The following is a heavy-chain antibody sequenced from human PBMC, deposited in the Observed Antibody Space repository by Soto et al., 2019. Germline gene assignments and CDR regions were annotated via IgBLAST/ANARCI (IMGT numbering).Heavy chain of an antibody. J-gene: IGHJ6*03. V-gene: IGHV1-3*01. CDR3: ARDSAGSYYYYYYMDV. CDR2: INAGNGNT. CDR1: GYTFTSYA. Sequence: ASVKVSCKASGYTFTSYAMHWVRQAPGQRLEWMGWINAGNGNTKYSQKFQGRVTITRDTSASTAYMELSSLRSEDTAVYYCARDSAGSYYYYYYMDVWGKGTTVTVSS.